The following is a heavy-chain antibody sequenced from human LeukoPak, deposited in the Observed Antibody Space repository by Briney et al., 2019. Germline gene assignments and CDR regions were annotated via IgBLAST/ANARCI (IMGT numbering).Heavy chain of an antibody. V-gene: IGHV1-8*01. CDR2: MNPNSGNI. CDR1: GYTFTSYD. Sequence: GASVKVSCKASGYTFTSYDINWVRQATGQGLEWMGWMNPNSGNIGYAQKFQGRVTMTRNTSINTAYMELSSLGSEDTAVYYCARVDYDILTGYSPNWFDPWGQGTLVTVSS. D-gene: IGHD3-9*01. CDR3: ARVDYDILTGYSPNWFDP. J-gene: IGHJ5*02.